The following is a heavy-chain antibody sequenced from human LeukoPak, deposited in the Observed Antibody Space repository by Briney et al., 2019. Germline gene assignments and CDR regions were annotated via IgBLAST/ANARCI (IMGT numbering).Heavy chain of an antibody. V-gene: IGHV4-59*01. D-gene: IGHD3-22*01. CDR2: IYYSGST. CDR1: GGSISSYY. CDR3: ARAPYYYDSSGYLD. J-gene: IGHJ4*02. Sequence: PSGTLSLTCTVSGGSISSYYWSWIRQPPGKGLEWLGYIYYSGSTNYNPSLKSQVTISVDTSKNQFSLKLSSVTAADTAVYYCARAPYYYDSSGYLDWGQGTLVTVSS.